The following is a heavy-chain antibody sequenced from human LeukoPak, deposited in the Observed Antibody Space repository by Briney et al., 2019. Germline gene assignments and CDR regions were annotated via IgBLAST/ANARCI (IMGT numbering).Heavy chain of an antibody. CDR1: GFTFSSYS. D-gene: IGHD6-19*01. Sequence: QPGGSLRLSCAASGFTFSSYSMNWVRQAPGKGLEWVSYISSSSSTICYADSVKGRFTISRDNAKNSLYLQMNSLRADDTAVYYCAKDSSSSNFYFGMDVWGQGTTVTVSS. J-gene: IGHJ6*02. V-gene: IGHV3-48*01. CDR2: ISSSSSTI. CDR3: AKDSSSSNFYFGMDV.